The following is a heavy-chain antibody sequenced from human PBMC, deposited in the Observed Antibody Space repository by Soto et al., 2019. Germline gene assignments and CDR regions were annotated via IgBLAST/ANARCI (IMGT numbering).Heavy chain of an antibody. D-gene: IGHD5-18*01. CDR3: TTAVMGPAVDTAMVTLDY. V-gene: IGHV3-15*07. Sequence: EVQLVESGGGLVKPGGSLRLSCAASGFTFSNAWMNWVRQAPGKGLEWVGRIKSKTDGGTTDYAAPVKGRFTISRDDSKNTLYLQMNSLKTEDTAVYYCTTAVMGPAVDTAMVTLDYWGQGTLVTVSS. CDR2: IKSKTDGGTT. J-gene: IGHJ4*02. CDR1: GFTFSNAW.